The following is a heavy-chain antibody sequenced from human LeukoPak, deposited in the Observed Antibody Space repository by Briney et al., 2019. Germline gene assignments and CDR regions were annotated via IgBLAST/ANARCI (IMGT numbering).Heavy chain of an antibody. V-gene: IGHV5-51*01. J-gene: IGHJ4*02. Sequence: GESLKISCKGSGYRFTSYWIGWLRPMPGKGLEWMGIIYPSDSDIRYSPSFQGQVTISADKSISTAYLQWSSLKASDTAMYYCARPRGYSYGTHFDYWGQGTLVTVSS. CDR2: IYPSDSDI. CDR3: ARPRGYSYGTHFDY. CDR1: GYRFTSYW. D-gene: IGHD5-18*01.